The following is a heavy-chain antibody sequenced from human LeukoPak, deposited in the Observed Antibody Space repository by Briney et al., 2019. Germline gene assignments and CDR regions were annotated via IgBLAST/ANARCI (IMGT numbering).Heavy chain of an antibody. Sequence: SQTLSLTCTVSGGSISSGSYYWSWIRQPAGKGLEWIGRIYTSGSTNYNPSLKSRVTISVDTSKNHFSLKLSSVTAADTAVYYCARDRAVAGLDYWGQGTLVTVSS. V-gene: IGHV4-61*02. D-gene: IGHD6-19*01. CDR2: IYTSGST. CDR3: ARDRAVAGLDY. J-gene: IGHJ4*02. CDR1: GGSISSGSYY.